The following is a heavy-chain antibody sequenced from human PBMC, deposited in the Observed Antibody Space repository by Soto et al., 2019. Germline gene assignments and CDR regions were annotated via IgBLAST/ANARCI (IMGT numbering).Heavy chain of an antibody. J-gene: IGHJ4*02. Sequence: EVQLVESGGGLVQPGGSLGLSCAASGFIFSNYWMSWVRQAPGKGLEWVANIKQDKTEKYYVDSVKGRFTISRDNAQKSLYPQMNSLGGDDTAVYYCARGRSFDWSYAGGFDFWGQGTLVTVSS. V-gene: IGHV3-7*01. CDR2: IKQDKTEK. D-gene: IGHD3-9*01. CDR1: GFIFSNYW. CDR3: ARGRSFDWSYAGGFDF.